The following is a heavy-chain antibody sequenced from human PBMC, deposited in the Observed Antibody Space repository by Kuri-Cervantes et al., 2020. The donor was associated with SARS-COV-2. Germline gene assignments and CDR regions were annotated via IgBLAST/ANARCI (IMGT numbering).Heavy chain of an antibody. Sequence: GGSLRLSCVASGFTFSDAWMSWVRQAPGKGLEWVSAISGSGGSTYYADSVKGRFTISRDNSKNTLYLQMNSLRAEDTAVYYCAKDLYCGGDCYPGFDYWGQGTLVTVSS. CDR2: ISGSGGST. V-gene: IGHV3-23*01. D-gene: IGHD2-21*01. CDR3: AKDLYCGGDCYPGFDY. CDR1: GFTFSDAW. J-gene: IGHJ4*02.